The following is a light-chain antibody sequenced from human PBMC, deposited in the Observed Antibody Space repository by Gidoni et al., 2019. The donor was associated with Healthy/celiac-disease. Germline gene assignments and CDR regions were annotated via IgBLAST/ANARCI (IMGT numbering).Light chain of an antibody. V-gene: IGLV3-1*01. J-gene: IGLJ2*01. CDR3: QAWDSRTAV. CDR1: KLGDKC. CDR2: QDS. Sequence: SYELTQPPSVSVSPGQTASITCSGDKLGDKCASWYQQKPGQSPVLVIYQDSKRPSGIPERFSGSNSGNTATLTISGTQAMDEADYYCQAWDSRTAVFGGGTKLTVV.